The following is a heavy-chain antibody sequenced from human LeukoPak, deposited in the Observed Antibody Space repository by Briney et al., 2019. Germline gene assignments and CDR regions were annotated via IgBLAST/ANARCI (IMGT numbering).Heavy chain of an antibody. Sequence: PSETLSLTCTVSGYSISSGYYWGWIRPPPGKGLEWIGSIYHSGSTYYNPSLKSRVTISVDTSKNQFSLKLSSVTAADTAVYYCARSKALHCSSTSCYVERAYYYFDYWGQGTLVTVSS. V-gene: IGHV4-38-2*02. D-gene: IGHD2-2*01. CDR3: ARSKALHCSSTSCYVERAYYYFDY. CDR2: IYHSGST. CDR1: GYSISSGYY. J-gene: IGHJ4*02.